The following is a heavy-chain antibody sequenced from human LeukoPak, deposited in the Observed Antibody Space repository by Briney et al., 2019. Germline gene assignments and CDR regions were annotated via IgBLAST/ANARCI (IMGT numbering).Heavy chain of an antibody. Sequence: SETLSLTCTASGGSISNYYWNWLRQPPGKGLEWIGNIYSTGSTNYNPSLKSRVTMSLDTSKNQFSLKLSSVTAADTAVYYCAREGYGSGTYGNWFDPRGPGTLVTVSS. CDR2: IYSTGST. CDR3: AREGYGSGTYGNWFDP. D-gene: IGHD3-10*01. J-gene: IGHJ5*02. V-gene: IGHV4-59*01. CDR1: GGSISNYY.